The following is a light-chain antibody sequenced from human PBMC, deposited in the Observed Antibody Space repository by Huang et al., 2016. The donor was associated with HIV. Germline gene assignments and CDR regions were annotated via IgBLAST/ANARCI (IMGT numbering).Light chain of an antibody. V-gene: IGKV1-39*01. Sequence: DIHMTQSPSSLPASVGDRVTITCRASQSITTYLHWYQQKPGKAPSLLIHATSTLQGGVPSRFSGRGSGTHFTLTISSLRPEDFATYFCQQTHTKPWTFGQGT. J-gene: IGKJ1*01. CDR3: QQTHTKPWT. CDR1: QSITTY. CDR2: ATS.